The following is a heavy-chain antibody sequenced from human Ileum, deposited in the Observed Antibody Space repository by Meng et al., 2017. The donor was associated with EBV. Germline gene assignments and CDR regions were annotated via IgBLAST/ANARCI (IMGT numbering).Heavy chain of an antibody. CDR1: GGAFSGYY. CDR2: IKSSGAA. CDR3: AMSRGHYDCMSVYDLYNWFDP. V-gene: IGHV4-34*01. Sequence: GQVCEVGSGMLKLFGTLSLTCALYGGAFSGYYWSWFRQPPWKELDWIREIKSSGAANYNPSLKSRVTISVDRSKKQFSLKLISVSAEDTAVYYCAMSRGHYDCMSVYDLYNWFDPWGQGTLVTVSS. D-gene: IGHD3-3*01. J-gene: IGHJ5*02.